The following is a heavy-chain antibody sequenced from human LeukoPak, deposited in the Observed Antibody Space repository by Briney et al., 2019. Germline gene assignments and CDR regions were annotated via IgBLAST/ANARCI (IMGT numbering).Heavy chain of an antibody. V-gene: IGHV1-18*01. CDR2: ISAYNGNT. CDR3: ARGVGGGITIFGVVIMEGFDY. Sequence: GASVHVSCKACRGTLSSYAISWLRPAAAKELAWMGWISAYNGNTNYAQKLQGRVIMTTDTSTHTAYMEHRRLRSDDTAVYYCARGVGGGITIFGVVIMEGFDYWGQGTLVTVSS. J-gene: IGHJ4*02. D-gene: IGHD3-3*01. CDR1: RGTLSSYA.